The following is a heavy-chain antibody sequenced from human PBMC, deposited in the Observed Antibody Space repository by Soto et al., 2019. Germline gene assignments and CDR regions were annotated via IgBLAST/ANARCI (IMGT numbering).Heavy chain of an antibody. Sequence: QLQLVQSAAEVKKPGASERVSCKAYGYPFIKYGISWIRQAPEQGLEWMGWIKVDSGYTNYAQKFQGRVTMTADTSSDTAFMELRSLRLDDTAVYFCATSYDTGFDPCGQGTLVSVSS. J-gene: IGHJ5*02. CDR3: ATSYDTGFDP. D-gene: IGHD3-9*01. CDR1: GYPFIKYG. V-gene: IGHV1-18*04. CDR2: IKVDSGYT.